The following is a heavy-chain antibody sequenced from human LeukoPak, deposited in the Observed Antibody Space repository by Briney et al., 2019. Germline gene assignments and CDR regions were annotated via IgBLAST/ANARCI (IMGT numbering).Heavy chain of an antibody. Sequence: SETLSLTCTVSGGSISNGAYYWGWIRQPPGKGLEWIGSIYYTGSTYYNPSLKSRVTMSVDTSKNQFSLKLSSVTAADTAVYYCARDQCGGDCYSDYWGQGTLVTVSS. CDR2: IYYTGST. V-gene: IGHV4-39*07. D-gene: IGHD2-21*01. CDR3: ARDQCGGDCYSDY. J-gene: IGHJ4*02. CDR1: GGSISNGAYY.